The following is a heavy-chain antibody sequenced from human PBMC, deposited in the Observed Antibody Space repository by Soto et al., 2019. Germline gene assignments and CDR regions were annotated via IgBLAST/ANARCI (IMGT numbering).Heavy chain of an antibody. CDR1: GGSVSSGSYY. V-gene: IGHV4-61*01. CDR3: ARDSLSRYFGPMDV. D-gene: IGHD3-9*01. J-gene: IGHJ6*02. Sequence: QVQLQESGPGLVKPSETLSLTCTVSGGSVSSGSYYWSWIRQPPGKGLEWIGYIYYSGSTNYNPSLKSRVTISVDTSKNQFSLKLSSVTAADTAVYYCARDSLSRYFGPMDVWGQGTTVTVSS. CDR2: IYYSGST.